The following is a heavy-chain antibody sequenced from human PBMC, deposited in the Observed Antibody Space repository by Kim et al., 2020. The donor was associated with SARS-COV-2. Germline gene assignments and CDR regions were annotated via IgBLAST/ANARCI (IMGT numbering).Heavy chain of an antibody. J-gene: IGHJ4*02. D-gene: IGHD1-26*01. CDR3: ARVEVGATGGGDY. V-gene: IGHV1-46*01. Sequence: YAQKFQGRVTMTRDTSTSTVYMELSSLGSEDTAVYYCARVEVGATGGGDYWGQGTLVTVSS.